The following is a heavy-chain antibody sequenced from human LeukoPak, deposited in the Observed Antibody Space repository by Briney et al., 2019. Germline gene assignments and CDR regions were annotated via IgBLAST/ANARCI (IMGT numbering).Heavy chain of an antibody. CDR1: GMTVSSSY. D-gene: IGHD2/OR15-2a*01. Sequence: GGSLRLSCAASGMTVSSSYMSWVRQAPGKGLEWVSIIYNDGSTYYADSMKGRFTISRDNSRNTLFLQVNSLKAEDTAMYYCARNTLFAFDIWGQGTMVTVSS. CDR3: ARNTLFAFDI. CDR2: IYNDGST. V-gene: IGHV3-53*01. J-gene: IGHJ3*02.